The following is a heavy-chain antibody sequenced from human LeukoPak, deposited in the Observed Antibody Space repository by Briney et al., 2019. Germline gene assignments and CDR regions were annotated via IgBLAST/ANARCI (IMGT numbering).Heavy chain of an antibody. CDR2: IYYSGST. CDR1: GGSISSSSYY. CDR3: ARRLLSPPTFDY. V-gene: IGHV4-39*01. J-gene: IGHJ4*02. Sequence: SETLSLTCTVSGGSISSSSYYWGWIRQPPGKGLEWIGSIYYSGSTYYNPSLKSRVTISVDTSKNQFSLKLSSVTAADTAVYYCARRLLSPPTFDYWGQGTLVTVSS. D-gene: IGHD1-26*01.